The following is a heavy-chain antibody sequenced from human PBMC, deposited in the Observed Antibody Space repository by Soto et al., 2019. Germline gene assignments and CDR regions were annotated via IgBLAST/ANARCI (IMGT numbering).Heavy chain of an antibody. CDR2: IYYSGST. CDR1: GGSISSSSYY. Sequence: SETLSLTCTVSGGSISSSSYYWGWIRQPPGKGLEWIGSIYYSGSTYYNPSLKSRVTISVDTSKNQFSLKLSSVTAADTAVYYCATTSYDSSGYSLDYWGQGTLVTVPQ. J-gene: IGHJ4*02. V-gene: IGHV4-39*01. D-gene: IGHD3-22*01. CDR3: ATTSYDSSGYSLDY.